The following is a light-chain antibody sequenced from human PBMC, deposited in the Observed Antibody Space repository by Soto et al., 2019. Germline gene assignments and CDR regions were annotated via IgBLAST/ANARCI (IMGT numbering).Light chain of an antibody. CDR3: AAWDDSLSAWV. CDR2: KTS. V-gene: IGLV1-47*01. Sequence: QSVLTQPPSASGTPGQRVTISCSGGYYNIGKNLVYWYQQRPGTAPELLIYKTSQRPSGVPDRFSASNSGNSASLAISGPRSQDEAEYYCAAWDDSLSAWVFGGGTKVTVL. J-gene: IGLJ3*02. CDR1: YYNIGKNL.